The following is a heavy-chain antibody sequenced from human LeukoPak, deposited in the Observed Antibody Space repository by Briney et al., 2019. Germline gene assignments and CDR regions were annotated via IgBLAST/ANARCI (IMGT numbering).Heavy chain of an antibody. J-gene: IGHJ4*02. CDR3: ARDDVVVVGGSYFDY. CDR1: GFTFSSYS. Sequence: GGSLRFSCAASGFTFSSYSMNWVRQAPGKGLEWVSSISSSSSYIYYADSVKGRFTISRDNAKNSLYLQMNSLRAEDTAVYYCARDDVVVVGGSYFDYWGQGTLVTVSS. CDR2: ISSSSSYI. D-gene: IGHD2-15*01. V-gene: IGHV3-21*01.